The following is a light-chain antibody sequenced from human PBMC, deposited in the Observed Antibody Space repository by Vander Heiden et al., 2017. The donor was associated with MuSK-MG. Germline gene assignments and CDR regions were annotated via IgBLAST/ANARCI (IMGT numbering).Light chain of an antibody. J-gene: IGLJ2*01. CDR3: QSYDSSNPHVV. V-gene: IGLV6-57*01. CDR1: NGSIASNY. Sequence: NFMLTQPHYVSESPGNTVTTACTRSNGSIASNYVQWYQQRPGSSPTTVIYEDNQRPSGVPVRFSGSIDSSFNSASLTISGLKTEDEADYYCQSYDSSNPHVVFGGGTKLTVL. CDR2: EDN.